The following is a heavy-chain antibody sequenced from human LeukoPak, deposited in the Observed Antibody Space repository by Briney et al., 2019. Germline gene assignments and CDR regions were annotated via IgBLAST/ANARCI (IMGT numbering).Heavy chain of an antibody. J-gene: IGHJ5*02. CDR1: GASVTDYY. V-gene: IGHV4-59*02. Sequence: PAETLSLTCTVSGASVTDYYWSWIRQSPGKGLEWISYIHHSGNSDYNPSLRSRVTTSCNTSKNKFCLNLISVTAADPAVYYCTRCDWGIQSWSQGTLVTVSS. CDR3: TRCDWGIQS. CDR2: IHHSGNS. D-gene: IGHD2-21*02.